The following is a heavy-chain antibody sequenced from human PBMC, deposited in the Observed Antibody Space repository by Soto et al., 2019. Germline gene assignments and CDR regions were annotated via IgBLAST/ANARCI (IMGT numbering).Heavy chain of an antibody. CDR2: IYYIGST. CDR1: GGSVSSGIYY. V-gene: IGHV4-61*01. J-gene: IGHJ6*04. CDR3: ARVEYSRSSDEYYYYCMDV. Sequence: PSETLSLTCTVSGGSVSSGIYYWSWIRHPPGKGLEWIGYIYYIGSTNYNPSLKSRVTISVDTSKNQFSLKLSSVTAADTDVYYCARVEYSRSSDEYYYYCMDVWGEGTTVNVYS. D-gene: IGHD6-6*01.